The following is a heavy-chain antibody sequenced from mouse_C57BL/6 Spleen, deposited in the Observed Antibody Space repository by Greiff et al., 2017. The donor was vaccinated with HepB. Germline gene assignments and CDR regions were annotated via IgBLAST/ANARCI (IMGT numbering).Heavy chain of an antibody. D-gene: IGHD3-2*02. CDR1: GFTFSSYA. V-gene: IGHV5-4*01. CDR2: ISACGSYT. J-gene: IGHJ2*01. CDR3: ARDRDSSGYFDY. Sequence: EVLLVESGGGLVKPGGSLKLSCAASGFTFSSYAMSWVRQTPEKRLEWVATISACGSYTYYPDNVKGRFTITRDNAKNNQYLQLSHLTSEDAAMYYCARDRDSSGYFDYWGQGTTLTVSS.